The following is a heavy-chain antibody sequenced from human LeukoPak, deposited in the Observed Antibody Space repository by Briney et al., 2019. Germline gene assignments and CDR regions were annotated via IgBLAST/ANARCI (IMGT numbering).Heavy chain of an antibody. D-gene: IGHD4-23*01. CDR2: INPNSGGT. J-gene: IGHJ4*02. CDR1: GYTFTGYY. Sequence: ASVKVSCKASGYTFTGYYIHWVRQAPGQGLEWMGWINPNSGGTNYAQKFQGRVTMTRDTSISTAYMELSRLRSDDTAVYYCARVFRWPALYFDYWGQGNLVTVSS. V-gene: IGHV1-2*02. CDR3: ARVFRWPALYFDY.